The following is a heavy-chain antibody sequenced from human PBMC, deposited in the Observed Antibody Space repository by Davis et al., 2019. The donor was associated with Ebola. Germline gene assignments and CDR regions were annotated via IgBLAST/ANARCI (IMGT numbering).Heavy chain of an antibody. D-gene: IGHD6-6*01. J-gene: IGHJ5*02. Sequence: ASVKVSCKASGYTFTGYYMHWVRQAPGQGLEWMGWINPNSGGTNYAQKFQGWVTMTRDTSISTAYMELSRLRSDDTAVYYCARDGGAARPVNWFDPWGQGTLVTVSS. CDR2: INPNSGGT. V-gene: IGHV1-2*04. CDR3: ARDGGAARPVNWFDP. CDR1: GYTFTGYY.